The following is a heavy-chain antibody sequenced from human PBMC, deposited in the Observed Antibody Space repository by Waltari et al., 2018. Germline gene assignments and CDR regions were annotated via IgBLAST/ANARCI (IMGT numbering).Heavy chain of an antibody. J-gene: IGHJ3*02. CDR1: GGSISSGSYY. Sequence: QVQLQESGPGLVKPSQTLSLTCTVSGGSISSGSYYWSWIRQPAGQGLEWIGRIYTSGSTNYNPSLKSRVTISVDTSKNQFSLKLSSVTAADTAVYYCARGGVRYFDWLPGDAFDIWGQGTMVTVSS. CDR2: IYTSGST. CDR3: ARGGVRYFDWLPGDAFDI. V-gene: IGHV4-61*02. D-gene: IGHD3-9*01.